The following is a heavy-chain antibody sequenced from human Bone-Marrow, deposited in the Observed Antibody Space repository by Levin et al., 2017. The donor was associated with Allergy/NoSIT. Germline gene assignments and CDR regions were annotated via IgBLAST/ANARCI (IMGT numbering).Heavy chain of an antibody. CDR1: GFTVSSNY. V-gene: IGHV3-53*01. D-gene: IGHD3-10*01. Sequence: PGESLKISCAASGFTVSSNYMSWVRQAPGKGLEWVSVIYSGGSTYYADSVKGRFTISRDNSKNTLYLQMNSMRAEDTAVYYCARDDGSGSAFDIWGQGTMVTVSS. CDR3: ARDDGSGSAFDI. CDR2: IYSGGST. J-gene: IGHJ3*02.